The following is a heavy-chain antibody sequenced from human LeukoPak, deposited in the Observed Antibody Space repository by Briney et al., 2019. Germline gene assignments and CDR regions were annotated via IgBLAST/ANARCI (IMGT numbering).Heavy chain of an antibody. CDR2: IYYSGST. CDR1: GGSISSYY. D-gene: IGHD3-22*01. Sequence: SETLSLTCTVSGGSISSYYWSWTRQPPGKGLEWIGYIYYSGSTNYNPSLKSRVTISVDTSKNQFSLKLSSVTAADTAVYYCARHVPTYYYDSSGPDVWGREWFDPWGQGTLVTVSS. V-gene: IGHV4-59*08. J-gene: IGHJ5*02. CDR3: ARHVPTYYYDSSGPDVWGREWFDP.